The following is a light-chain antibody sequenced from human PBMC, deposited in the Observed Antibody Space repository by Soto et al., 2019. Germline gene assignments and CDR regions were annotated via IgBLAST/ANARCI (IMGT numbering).Light chain of an antibody. CDR2: HAS. CDR3: QQYNKWPLT. J-gene: IGKJ4*01. Sequence: EIVMTQSPATLSVSPGERATLSCRARQSVSNSLAWYQQKPGQAPRLLIYHASTRATGIPARFSGSGSGTEFTLTISSLQSEDFAVYYCQQYNKWPLTFGGGTKVEIK. CDR1: QSVSNS. V-gene: IGKV3-15*01.